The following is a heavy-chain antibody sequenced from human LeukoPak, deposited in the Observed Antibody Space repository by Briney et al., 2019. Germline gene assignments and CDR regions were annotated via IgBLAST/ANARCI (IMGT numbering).Heavy chain of an antibody. CDR3: AKDVALITFGGVIVNRGAFDI. J-gene: IGHJ3*02. CDR1: GFTFSSYA. CDR2: ISGSGGST. Sequence: PGGSLRLSCAASGFTFSSYAMSWVRQAPGKGLEWVSAISGSGGSTYYADSVKGRFTISRDNSKNTLYLQMNSLRAEDTAVYYCAKDVALITFGGVIVNRGAFDIWGQGTMVTVSS. D-gene: IGHD3-16*02. V-gene: IGHV3-23*01.